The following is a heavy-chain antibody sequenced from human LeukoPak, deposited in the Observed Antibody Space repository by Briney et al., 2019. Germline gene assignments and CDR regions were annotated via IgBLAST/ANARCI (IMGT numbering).Heavy chain of an antibody. J-gene: IGHJ6*03. CDR1: GGSISSYY. CDR3: ARAVGYYYGSGSYNNYYYMDV. CDR2: IYYSGST. V-gene: IGHV4-59*01. D-gene: IGHD3-10*01. Sequence: SETLSLTCTVSGGSISSYYWSWIRQPPGKGLEWIGYIYYSGSTNYNPSLKSRVTISVDTSKNQFSLKLSSVTAADTAVYHCARAVGYYYGSGSYNNYYYMDVWAKGPRSPSP.